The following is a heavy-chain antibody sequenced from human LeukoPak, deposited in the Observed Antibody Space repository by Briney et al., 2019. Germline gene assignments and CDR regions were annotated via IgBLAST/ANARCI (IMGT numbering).Heavy chain of an antibody. CDR3: ARALYYDILTNYQTHTYYFDY. CDR1: GFSFGAYS. D-gene: IGHD3-9*01. CDR2: ISSRSSNI. V-gene: IGHV3-21*01. J-gene: IGHJ4*02. Sequence: GGSLRLSCAASGFSFGAYSMNWVRQAPGKGLEWVSSISSRSSNIYYADSMKGRFTVSRDNAKNSLYLQMNSLRAEDTAVYYCARALYYDILTNYQTHTYYFDYWGQGTLLTVSS.